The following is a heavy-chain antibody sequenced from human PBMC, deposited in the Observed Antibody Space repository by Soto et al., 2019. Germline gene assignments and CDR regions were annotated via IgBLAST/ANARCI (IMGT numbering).Heavy chain of an antibody. CDR2: IIPIFGTA. D-gene: IGHD3-10*01. J-gene: IGHJ6*02. Sequence: SVKVSCKASGGTFSSYAISWVRQAPGQGLEWMGGIIPIFGTANYAQKFQGRVTITADESTSTAYMELSSLRSEDTAVYYCARGFLLGPYYYYGMDVWGQGTTVTVSS. CDR1: GGTFSSYA. V-gene: IGHV1-69*13. CDR3: ARGFLLGPYYYYGMDV.